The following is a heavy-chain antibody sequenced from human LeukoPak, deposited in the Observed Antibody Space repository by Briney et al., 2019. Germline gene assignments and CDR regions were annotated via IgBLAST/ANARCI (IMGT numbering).Heavy chain of an antibody. CDR3: ARGPSFTQDYYYYGMDV. CDR2: ISSSSSYI. V-gene: IGHV3-21*01. J-gene: IGHJ6*02. Sequence: GGSLRLSCAASGFTFSSYSINWVRQAPEKGLEWVSYISSSSSYIYYADSVKGRFTISRDNAKNSLYLQMNSLRAEDTAVYYCARGPSFTQDYYYYGMDVWGQGTTVTVSS. D-gene: IGHD2-15*01. CDR1: GFTFSSYS.